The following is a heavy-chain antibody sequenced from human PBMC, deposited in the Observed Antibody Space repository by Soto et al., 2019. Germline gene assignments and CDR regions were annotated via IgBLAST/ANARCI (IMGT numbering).Heavy chain of an antibody. CDR2: FDPEDGET. V-gene: IGHV1-24*01. Sequence: PSVKVSCKVSGYTLTELSMHWVRQAPGKGLEWMGGFDPEDGETIYAQKFQGRVTMTEDTSTDTAYMELSSLRSEDTAVYYCATAPSPFMTTVVTRYFDYWGQGTLVTVSS. D-gene: IGHD4-17*01. CDR1: GYTLTELS. J-gene: IGHJ4*02. CDR3: ATAPSPFMTTVVTRYFDY.